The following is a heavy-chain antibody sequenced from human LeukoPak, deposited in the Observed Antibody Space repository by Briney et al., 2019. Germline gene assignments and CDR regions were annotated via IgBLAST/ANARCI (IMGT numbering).Heavy chain of an antibody. CDR1: GFTVSSNY. V-gene: IGHV3-53*01. CDR2: IYSGGST. Sequence: GGSLRLSCAASGFTVSSNYMSWVREAPGKGLEWVSVIYSGGSTYYADSVKGRFTISRGNSKNTLYLQMNSLRAEDTAVYYCARGTTYYDILTGYYDRGDDYWGQGTLVTVSS. CDR3: ARGTTYYDILTGYYDRGDDY. D-gene: IGHD3-9*01. J-gene: IGHJ4*02.